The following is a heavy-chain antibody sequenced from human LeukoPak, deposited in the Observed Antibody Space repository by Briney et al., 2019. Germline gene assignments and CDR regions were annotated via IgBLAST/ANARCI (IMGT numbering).Heavy chain of an antibody. CDR2: IYYSGST. J-gene: IGHJ4*02. D-gene: IGHD3-10*01. CDR3: ARSNTYYYGSGSYYNAGLFDY. V-gene: IGHV4-39*01. Sequence: SETLSLTCTVSGGSISTYYWGWIRQPPGKGLEWIGSIYYSGSTYYNPSLKSRVTISVDTSKNQFSLKLSSVTAADTAVYYCARSNTYYYGSGSYYNAGLFDYWGQGTLVTVSS. CDR1: GGSISTYY.